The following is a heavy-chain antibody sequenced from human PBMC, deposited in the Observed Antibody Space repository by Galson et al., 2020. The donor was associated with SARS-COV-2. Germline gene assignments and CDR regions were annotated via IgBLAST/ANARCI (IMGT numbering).Heavy chain of an antibody. Sequence: KMSGPTLVKPTQTLTLTCTFSGFSLSTSGVGVGWIRQPPGKALEWLAHIYWDDDKRYSPSLKSRLTITKDTSKNQVVLTMTNMDPVDTATYYCAHRRFGVVTPYFDYWGQGTLVTVSS. CDR1: GFSLSTSGVG. CDR3: AHRRFGVVTPYFDY. V-gene: IGHV2-5*02. J-gene: IGHJ4*02. D-gene: IGHD3-3*01. CDR2: IYWDDDK.